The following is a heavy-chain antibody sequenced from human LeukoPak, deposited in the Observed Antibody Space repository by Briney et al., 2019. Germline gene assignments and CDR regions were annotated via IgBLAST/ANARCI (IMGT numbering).Heavy chain of an antibody. D-gene: IGHD4-17*01. CDR2: ISYDGSSK. V-gene: IGHV3-30*18. Sequence: GGSLRLSCAASGFTFSSYGMHWVRQAPGKGMEWVAVISYDGSSKYYADSVKGRFTISRDNSKNTLYLQMNSLRAEDTAVYYCAKNHAGYGDYRRTNGGAKGFDYWGQGTLVTVSS. CDR3: AKNHAGYGDYRRTNGGAKGFDY. CDR1: GFTFSSYG. J-gene: IGHJ4*02.